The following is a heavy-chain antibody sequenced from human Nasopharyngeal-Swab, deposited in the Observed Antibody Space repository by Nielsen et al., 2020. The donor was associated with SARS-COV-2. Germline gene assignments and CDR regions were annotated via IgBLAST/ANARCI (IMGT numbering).Heavy chain of an antibody. D-gene: IGHD1-7*01. Sequence: SVKVSCKASGYTFTSYDINWVRQATGQGLEWMGWMSPNSGNTGYAQKFQGRVTITRNTSISTAYMELSSLRSEDTAVYYCARVSAGTSKRDAFDIWGQGTMVTVSS. V-gene: IGHV1-8*01. CDR1: GYTFTSYD. J-gene: IGHJ3*02. CDR3: ARVSAGTSKRDAFDI. CDR2: MSPNSGNT.